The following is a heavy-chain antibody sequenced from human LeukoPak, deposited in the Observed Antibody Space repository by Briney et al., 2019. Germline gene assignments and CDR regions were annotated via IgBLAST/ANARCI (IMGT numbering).Heavy chain of an antibody. J-gene: IGHJ4*02. V-gene: IGHV1-46*01. D-gene: IGHD6-19*01. CDR1: GYTFTSHY. Sequence: ASVKVSCKASGYTFTSHYMHWVRQAPGQGLEWMGIINPDGGSTTYAQKFQGRVTMTRDTSTSTVYMELSSLRSEDTAVYYCAREEHSSGWYFDYWGQGTLVTVSS. CDR2: INPDGGST. CDR3: AREEHSSGWYFDY.